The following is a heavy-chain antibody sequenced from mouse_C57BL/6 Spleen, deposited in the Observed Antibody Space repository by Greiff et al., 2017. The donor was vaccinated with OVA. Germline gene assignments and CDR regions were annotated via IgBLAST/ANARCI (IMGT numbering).Heavy chain of an antibody. CDR1: GYTFTSYW. V-gene: IGHV1-50*01. CDR2: IDPSDSYT. D-gene: IGHD3-2*02. CDR3: ARRGAAQAYFDY. Sequence: QVQLQQPGAELVKPGASVKLSCKASGYTFTSYWMPWVKQRPGQGLEWIGEIDPSDSYTNYNQKFKGKATLTVDTSSSTAYMQLSSLTSEDSAVYYCARRGAAQAYFDYWGQGTTLTVSS. J-gene: IGHJ2*01.